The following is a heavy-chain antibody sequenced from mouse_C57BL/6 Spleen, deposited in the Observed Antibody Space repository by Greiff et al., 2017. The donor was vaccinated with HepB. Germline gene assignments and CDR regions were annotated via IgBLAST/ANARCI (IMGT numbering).Heavy chain of an antibody. V-gene: IGHV1-31*01. CDR3: ARPPYGNLYYFDY. D-gene: IGHD2-1*01. Sequence: EVMLVESGPELVKPGASVKISCKASGYSFTGYYMHWVKQSHGNILDWIGYIYPYNGVSSYNQKFKGKATLTVDKSSSTAYMELRSLTSEDSAVYYCARPPYGNLYYFDYWGQGTTLTVSS. CDR2: IYPYNGVS. CDR1: GYSFTGYY. J-gene: IGHJ2*01.